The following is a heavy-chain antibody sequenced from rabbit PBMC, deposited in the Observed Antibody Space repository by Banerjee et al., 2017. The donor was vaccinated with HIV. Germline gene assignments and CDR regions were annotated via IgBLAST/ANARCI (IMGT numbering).Heavy chain of an antibody. V-gene: IGHV1S45*01. CDR2: IHAASGST. Sequence: QQQLEESGGGLVKPGGTLTLTCKASGFSFSSSYYMCWVRQAPGKGLEWTACIHAASGSTWYASWAQGRFTISKTSSTTVTLQMTSLTAADTATYYCARDDDNTGALYLDLWGPGTLVTVS. CDR1: GFSFSSSYY. CDR3: ARDDDNTGALYLDL. J-gene: IGHJ4*01. D-gene: IGHD7-1*01.